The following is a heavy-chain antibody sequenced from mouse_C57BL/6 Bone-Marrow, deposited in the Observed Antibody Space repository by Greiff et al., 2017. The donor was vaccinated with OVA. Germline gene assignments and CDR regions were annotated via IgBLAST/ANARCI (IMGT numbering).Heavy chain of an antibody. D-gene: IGHD2-4*01. CDR3: AQNYDYARDWYFDV. CDR2: IHPNSGST. Sequence: PEQGLEWIGMIHPNSGSTNYHEKFKSKATLTVDKSASTAYMQFSSLTSEDSAVYYCAQNYDYARDWYFDVWGAGTTVTVSS. V-gene: IGHV1-64*01. J-gene: IGHJ1*01.